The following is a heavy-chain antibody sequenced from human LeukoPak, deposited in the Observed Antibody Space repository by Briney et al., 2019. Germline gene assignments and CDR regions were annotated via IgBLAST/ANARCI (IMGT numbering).Heavy chain of an antibody. J-gene: IGHJ4*02. D-gene: IGHD6-19*01. CDR2: VASSGTA. CDR3: TRDRGQWLVDY. CDR1: GGSIRTSGYF. V-gene: IGHV4-39*07. Sequence: SVTLSLTCTVSGGSIRTSGYFWGWIRQSPGKGLEYFGSVASSGTAYYNPSLQSRVTISADMSRNQFSLKLSSVTAADTAIYYCTRDRGQWLVDYWGQGTLVTVSS.